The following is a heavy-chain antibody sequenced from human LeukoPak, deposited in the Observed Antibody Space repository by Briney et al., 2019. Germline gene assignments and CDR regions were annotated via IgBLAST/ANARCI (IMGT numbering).Heavy chain of an antibody. CDR2: ISGSGGST. CDR3: AKDGSEIFGVVIIPYYFDY. J-gene: IGHJ4*02. D-gene: IGHD3-3*01. CDR1: GFTFSSYA. V-gene: IGHV3-23*01. Sequence: GGSLRLSCAASGFTFSSYAMSWVRQAPGKGLEWVSAISGSGGSTYYADSVKGRFTISRDNSKNALYLQMNSLRAEDTAVYYCAKDGSEIFGVVIIPYYFDYWGQGTLVAVSS.